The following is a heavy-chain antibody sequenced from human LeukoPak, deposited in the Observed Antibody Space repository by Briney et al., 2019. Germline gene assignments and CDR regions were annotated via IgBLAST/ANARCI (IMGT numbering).Heavy chain of an antibody. CDR1: GGSISSSSYY. CDR3: ARAGRSGYEDL. V-gene: IGHV4-39*07. Sequence: SETLSLTCTVSGGSISSSSYYWGWIRQPPGKGGEWIGSIYYSGSTYYTPSLKSPVTISVDTSKNQFSLKLSSVTAADTAIYYCARAGRSGYEDLWGPGTLVTVSS. CDR2: IYYSGST. D-gene: IGHD5-12*01. J-gene: IGHJ5*02.